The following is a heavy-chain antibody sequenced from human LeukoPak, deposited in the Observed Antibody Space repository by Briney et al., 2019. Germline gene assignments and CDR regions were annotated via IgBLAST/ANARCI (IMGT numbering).Heavy chain of an antibody. D-gene: IGHD3-22*01. V-gene: IGHV4-38-2*02. CDR2: IYHSGTT. J-gene: IGHJ4*02. CDR3: ARDNSYYDSSGSFDY. Sequence: SETLSLTCSVSGYSISSAYYWGWIRQPPGKGLEWIGTIYHSGTTSYNPSLKSRVTISVDTSKNQFSLKLSSVTAADTAVYYCARDNSYYDSSGSFDYWGQGTLVTVSS. CDR1: GYSISSAYY.